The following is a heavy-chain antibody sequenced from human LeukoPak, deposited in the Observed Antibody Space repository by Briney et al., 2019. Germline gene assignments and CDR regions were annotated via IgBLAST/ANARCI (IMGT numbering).Heavy chain of an antibody. Sequence: GGSLRLSCAASGFTFSSYWMSWVRQAPGKGLEWVSSISSSSSYIYYADSVKGRFTISRDNAKNSLYLQMNSLRAEDTAVYYCARRQSLGWPFDYWGQGTLVTVSS. J-gene: IGHJ4*02. CDR1: GFTFSSYW. D-gene: IGHD6-19*01. CDR3: ARRQSLGWPFDY. V-gene: IGHV3-21*01. CDR2: ISSSSSYI.